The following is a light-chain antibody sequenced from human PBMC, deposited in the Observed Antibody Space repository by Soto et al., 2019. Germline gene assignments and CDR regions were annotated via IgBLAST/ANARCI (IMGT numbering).Light chain of an antibody. V-gene: IGLV2-14*01. Sequence: QSALTQPASVSGSPGQSLTISCTGTSSDVGVFNYVSWYLQYPGKAPKLMIYEVGNRPSGVSNRFSGSKSGNTASLTISGLQAEDEADYYCCSYASGSIYVFGTGTKLTVL. CDR2: EVG. CDR1: SSDVGVFNY. J-gene: IGLJ1*01. CDR3: CSYASGSIYV.